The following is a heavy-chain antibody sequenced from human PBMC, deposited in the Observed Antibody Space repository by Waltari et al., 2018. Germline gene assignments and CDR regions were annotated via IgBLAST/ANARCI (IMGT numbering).Heavy chain of an antibody. CDR1: GGSFSGYY. D-gene: IGHD3-10*01. CDR2: INHSGST. V-gene: IGHV4-34*01. CDR3: ARKRHYGSGSYYRNWFDP. Sequence: QVQLQQWGAGLLKPSETLSLTCAVYGGSFSGYYWSWIRQPPGKGLELIGEINHSGSTNYNPSLKSRVTISVDTSKNQFSLKLSSVTAADTAVYYCARKRHYGSGSYYRNWFDPWGQGTLVTVSS. J-gene: IGHJ5*02.